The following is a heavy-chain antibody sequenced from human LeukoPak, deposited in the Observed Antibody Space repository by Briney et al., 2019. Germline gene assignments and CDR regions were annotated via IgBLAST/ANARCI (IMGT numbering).Heavy chain of an antibody. J-gene: IGHJ4*01. D-gene: IGHD2-21*02. CDR2: IYYSGST. V-gene: IGHV4-59*01. CDR1: GGSISSYD. CDR3: AREAYCGGDCYSGFDY. Sequence: SETLSLTCTVSGGSISSYDWSWIRQPPGKGLGWIGYIYYSGSTNYNPSLKSRVTISVDTSKNQFSLKLSSVTAADTAVYYCAREAYCGGDCYSGFDYWGHGTLVTVSS.